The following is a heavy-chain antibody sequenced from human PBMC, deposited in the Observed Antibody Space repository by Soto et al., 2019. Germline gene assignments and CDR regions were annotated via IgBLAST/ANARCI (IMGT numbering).Heavy chain of an antibody. V-gene: IGHV1-2*04. Sequence: ASVKVSCKASGYTFTSYYIHWVRQAPAQGLEWMGWINPNSGETNYAQEFEGWVTMTRDTSISTAYMELSRLRSDDTAVYYCARGPGRSSSKFDYWGQGTLVTVSS. J-gene: IGHJ4*02. CDR1: GYTFTSYY. CDR2: INPNSGET. D-gene: IGHD6-13*01. CDR3: ARGPGRSSSKFDY.